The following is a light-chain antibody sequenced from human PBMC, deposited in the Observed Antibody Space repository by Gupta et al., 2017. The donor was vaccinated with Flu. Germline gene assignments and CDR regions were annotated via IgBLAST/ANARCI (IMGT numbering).Light chain of an antibody. CDR2: AAS. CDR3: LQQNICPYA. J-gene: IGKJ2*01. V-gene: IGKV1-6*01. CDR1: QGIRDD. Sequence: PSSRSATVGDRVSIACRASQGIRDDLGWYQQRPGQAPKPLIYAASRLQTGVPSRFSGSGSGTDFTLTIGSRQPEDFAMYYCLQQNICPYAFGQGTLMEIK.